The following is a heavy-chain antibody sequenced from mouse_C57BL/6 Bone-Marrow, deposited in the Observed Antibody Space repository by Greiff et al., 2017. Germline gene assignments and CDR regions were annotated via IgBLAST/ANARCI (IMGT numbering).Heavy chain of an antibody. J-gene: IGHJ2*01. D-gene: IGHD4-1*01. Sequence: QVHVKQSGSELRSPGSSVKLSCKDFDSEVFPIAYMSWVRQKPGHGFEWTGGLLPSIGRTIYGEKFENKATLDADTLSNTAYWELNSLTSEDSAIYYCARGANWDFDYWGQGTTLTVSS. CDR3: ARGANWDFDY. CDR2: LLPSIGRT. V-gene: IGHV15-2*01. CDR1: DSEVFPIAY.